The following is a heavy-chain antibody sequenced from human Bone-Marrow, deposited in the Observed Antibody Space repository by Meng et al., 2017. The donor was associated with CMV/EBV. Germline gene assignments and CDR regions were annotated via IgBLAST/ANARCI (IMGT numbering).Heavy chain of an antibody. CDR2: INPSGGST. CDR1: GYTFTSYY. CDR3: ARDAVVPAATKTNWFDP. J-gene: IGHJ5*02. Sequence: ASVKVSCKASGYTFTSYYMHWVRQAPGQGLEWMGIINPSGGSTSYAQKFQGRVTMTRDTSTSTVYMELSSLRSEDTAVYYCARDAVVPAATKTNWFDPWGQGTLVTVSS. D-gene: IGHD2-2*01. V-gene: IGHV1-46*01.